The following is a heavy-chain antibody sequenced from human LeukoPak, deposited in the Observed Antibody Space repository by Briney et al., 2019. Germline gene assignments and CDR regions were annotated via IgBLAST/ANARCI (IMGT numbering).Heavy chain of an antibody. V-gene: IGHV1-8*03. Sequence: ASVKVSCKASGYTFTSYDINWVRQATGQGLEWMGWMNPNSGNTGYAQKFQGRVTITRNTSISTAYMELSSLRSEDTAVYSCARSLAYPEDFDYWGQGTLVTVSS. D-gene: IGHD3-3*02. CDR2: MNPNSGNT. CDR3: ARSLAYPEDFDY. J-gene: IGHJ4*02. CDR1: GYTFTSYD.